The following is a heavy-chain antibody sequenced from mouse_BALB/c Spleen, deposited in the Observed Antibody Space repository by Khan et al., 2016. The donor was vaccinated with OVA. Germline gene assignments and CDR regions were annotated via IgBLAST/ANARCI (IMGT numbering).Heavy chain of an antibody. CDR2: IYPGTGST. J-gene: IGHJ3*01. V-gene: IGHV1-76*01. CDR3: ARGGDSDEAWFAY. CDR1: GNIFTSYW. Sequence: QVQLKQSGAELVRPGASVKLSCKTSGNIFTSYWIHWIKQRSGQGLEWIARIYPGTGSTYYNEKFKGKATLTADKSSSTAFMQLSSLKSEDSTVYFCARGGDSDEAWFAYWGQGTLVTVSA.